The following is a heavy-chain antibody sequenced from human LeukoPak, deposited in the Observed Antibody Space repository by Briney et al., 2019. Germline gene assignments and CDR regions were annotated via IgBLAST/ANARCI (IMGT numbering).Heavy chain of an antibody. CDR2: IWYDGSNK. V-gene: IGHV3-33*01. CDR3: ARENPTCSSTTCYFDY. Sequence: TGGSLRLSCAASGFTLSTYGMHWVRQAPGKGLEWVALIWYDGSNKYYADSVKGRFAISRDNSKNTLFLQMNSLRAEDTAVYYCARENPTCSSTTCYFDYWGQGTLVTVSS. J-gene: IGHJ4*02. D-gene: IGHD2-2*01. CDR1: GFTLSTYG.